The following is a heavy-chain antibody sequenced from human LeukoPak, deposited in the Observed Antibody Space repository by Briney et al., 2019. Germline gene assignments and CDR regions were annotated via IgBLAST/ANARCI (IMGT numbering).Heavy chain of an antibody. Sequence: GGSLRLSCAASGFTFSSYSMNWVRQAPGKGLEWVSSISSSRSYIYYADSVKGRFTISRDNAKNSLYLQMNSLRAEDTAVYYCAREQSTTIFGVVTWYMDVWGKGTTVTVSS. J-gene: IGHJ6*03. D-gene: IGHD3-3*01. V-gene: IGHV3-21*01. CDR2: ISSSRSYI. CDR1: GFTFSSYS. CDR3: AREQSTTIFGVVTWYMDV.